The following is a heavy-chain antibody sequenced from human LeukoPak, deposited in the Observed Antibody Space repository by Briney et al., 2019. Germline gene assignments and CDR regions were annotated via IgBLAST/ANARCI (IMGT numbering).Heavy chain of an antibody. CDR1: GYTFTTYG. J-gene: IGHJ4*02. V-gene: IGHV1-46*01. CDR2: INPSGGST. D-gene: IGHD6-13*01. Sequence: ASVKVSCKASGYTFTTYGISWVRQAPGQGLEWMGIINPSGGSTSYAQKFQGRVTMTRDTSTSTVYMELSSLRSEDTAVYYCARGGAAAGIRYFDYWGQGTLVTVSS. CDR3: ARGGAAAGIRYFDY.